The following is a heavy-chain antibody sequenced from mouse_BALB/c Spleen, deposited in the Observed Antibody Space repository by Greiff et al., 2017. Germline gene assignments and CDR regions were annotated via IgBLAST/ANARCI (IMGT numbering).Heavy chain of an antibody. V-gene: IGHV1-7*01. Sequence: VQLQQSGAELAKPGASVKMSCKASGYTFTSYWMHWVKQRPGQGLEWIGYINPSTGYTEYNQKFKDKATLTADKSSSTAYMQLSSLTSEDSAVYYCARGLGLYYFDYWGQGTTLTVSS. D-gene: IGHD4-1*01. J-gene: IGHJ2*01. CDR3: ARGLGLYYFDY. CDR1: GYTFTSYW. CDR2: INPSTGYT.